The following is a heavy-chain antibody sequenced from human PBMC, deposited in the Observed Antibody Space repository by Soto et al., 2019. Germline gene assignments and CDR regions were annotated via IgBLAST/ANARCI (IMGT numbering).Heavy chain of an antibody. J-gene: IGHJ4*02. Sequence: GGSLRLSCAASGFSFCRYAISWVRQAPGKGLEWVSTISGSDGTTFYAESVKGRFSISRDTSQSTLYLQMNSLRADDTAMYYCARWSYLDYWGQGTRVTVSS. CDR2: ISGSDGTT. D-gene: IGHD3-3*01. CDR1: GFSFCRYA. V-gene: IGHV3-23*01. CDR3: ARWSYLDY.